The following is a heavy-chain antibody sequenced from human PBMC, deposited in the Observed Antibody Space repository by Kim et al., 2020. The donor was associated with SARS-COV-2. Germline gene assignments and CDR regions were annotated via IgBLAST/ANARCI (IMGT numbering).Heavy chain of an antibody. CDR1: GVSMSRSSYY. CDR2: MYYSGST. J-gene: IGHJ4*01. CDR3: ARLYSARPDY. Sequence: SETLSLTCTVSGVSMSRSSYYWGWIRQPPGQGLEWIGSMYYSGSTYYNPSLKSRVTISGDTSKNQFSLKMTSVTAADTAVYYCARLYSARPDYWGQGTLVPVSS. V-gene: IGHV4-39*01. D-gene: IGHD5-12*01.